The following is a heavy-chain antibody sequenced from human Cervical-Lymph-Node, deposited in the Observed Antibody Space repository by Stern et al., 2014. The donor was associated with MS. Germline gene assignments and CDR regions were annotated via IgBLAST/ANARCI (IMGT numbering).Heavy chain of an antibody. J-gene: IGHJ5*02. CDR1: GGSFNNYY. V-gene: IGHV4-59*01. D-gene: IGHD2-15*01. CDR3: ARVDDCSGGTCFSTSWFDP. CDR2: IYPDGST. Sequence: QLQLQESGPGLVKPSETLSLTCTVSGGSFNNYYWSWIRQPPGQGLAWIGYIYPDGSTKYNPSLKSRVTISLHTSKKQFSLRLTSVTAADTAVYYCARVDDCSGGTCFSTSWFDPWGQGTLVTVSS.